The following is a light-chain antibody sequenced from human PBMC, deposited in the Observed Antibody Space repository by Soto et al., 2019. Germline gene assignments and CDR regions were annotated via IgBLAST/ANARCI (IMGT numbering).Light chain of an antibody. V-gene: IGKV3-20*01. Sequence: EIVMTQSPASLSVSPGETATLSCRASQSVGSDYVAWYQHKPGQAPRLLIFEGSRRTTGVPDRFSGGGSGTDFTLTISRLEPEDFAVYHCQQYYRSPETFGQGTKVDIK. J-gene: IGKJ1*01. CDR2: EGS. CDR1: QSVGSDY. CDR3: QQYYRSPET.